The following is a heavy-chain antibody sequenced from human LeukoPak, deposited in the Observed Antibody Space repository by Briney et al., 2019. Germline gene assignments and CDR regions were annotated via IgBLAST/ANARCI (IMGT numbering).Heavy chain of an antibody. Sequence: GGSLRLSCEASGFTFNTYSMNWARQAPGKGLEWVSSIDSSGGYMFYADSVKGRFIISRDNAKDSLYLQMNSLRAEDTAVYYCAKGVYGYADYALLDYWGQGTLVTVSS. J-gene: IGHJ4*02. V-gene: IGHV3-21*04. CDR1: GFTFNTYS. CDR2: IDSSGGYM. CDR3: AKGVYGYADYALLDY. D-gene: IGHD2-2*01.